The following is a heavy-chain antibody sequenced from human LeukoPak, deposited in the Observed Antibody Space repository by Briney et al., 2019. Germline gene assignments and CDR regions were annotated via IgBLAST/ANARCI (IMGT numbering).Heavy chain of an antibody. CDR2: ISSSSSYI. CDR1: GFTFSSYS. Sequence: GGSLRLSCAASGFTFSSYSMNWVRQAPGKGLEWVPSISSSSSYIYYADSVKGRFTISRDNAKNSLYLQMNSLRAEDTAVYYCARDPTFCTNGVCYPFYYYGMDAGGQGPTVTVSS. J-gene: IGHJ6*02. CDR3: ARDPTFCTNGVCYPFYYYGMDA. D-gene: IGHD2-8*01. V-gene: IGHV3-21*01.